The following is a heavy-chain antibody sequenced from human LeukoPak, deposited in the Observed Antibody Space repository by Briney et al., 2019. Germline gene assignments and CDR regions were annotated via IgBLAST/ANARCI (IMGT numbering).Heavy chain of an antibody. J-gene: IGHJ4*02. CDR3: AKDASGGSCYFDF. CDR1: GFTFSSYG. Sequence: PGGSLRLSCTASGFTFSSYGMYWVRQAPGKGLELVASIRYDGSNTYYADSVKGRFTISRDNSKNTLYLQMNSLRAEDTAVYYCAKDASGGSCYFDFWGQGTLVTVSS. V-gene: IGHV3-30*02. D-gene: IGHD2-15*01. CDR2: IRYDGSNT.